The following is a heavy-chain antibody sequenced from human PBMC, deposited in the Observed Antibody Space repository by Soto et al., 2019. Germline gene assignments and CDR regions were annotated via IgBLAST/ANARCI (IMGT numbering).Heavy chain of an antibody. Sequence: GGSLRLSCAASGFTFSSYAMSWVRQAPGKGLEWVSAISGSGGSTYYADSVKGRFTISRDNSKNTLYLQMNSLRAEDTAVYYCAKTKYCSSTSCRPGYYYYGMDVWGQGTTVTVSS. CDR2: ISGSGGST. J-gene: IGHJ6*02. V-gene: IGHV3-23*01. CDR1: GFTFSSYA. CDR3: AKTKYCSSTSCRPGYYYYGMDV. D-gene: IGHD2-2*01.